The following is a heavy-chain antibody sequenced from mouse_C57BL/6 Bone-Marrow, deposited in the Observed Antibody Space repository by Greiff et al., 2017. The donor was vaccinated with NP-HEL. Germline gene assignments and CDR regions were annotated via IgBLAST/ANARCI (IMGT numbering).Heavy chain of an antibody. Sequence: QVQLQQSGAELARPGASVKLSCKASGYTFTSYGISWVKQTTVQGLEWIGEIYPRSGNTYYNEKFKGKARLTADKSSSTAYMELRSLTSEDSAVYFGDRSYCCGRRDDMDYWGQGTTLTVSS. CDR3: DRSYCCGRRDDMDY. CDR2: IYPRSGNT. V-gene: IGHV1-81*01. CDR1: GYTFTSYG. J-gene: IGHJ2*01. D-gene: IGHD1-1*01.